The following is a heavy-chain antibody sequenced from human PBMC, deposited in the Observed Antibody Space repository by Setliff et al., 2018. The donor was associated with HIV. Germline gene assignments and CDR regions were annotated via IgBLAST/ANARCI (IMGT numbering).Heavy chain of an antibody. Sequence: ASVKVSCKASAYPFTTYDINWVRQATGQGLEWMGWMDPNSGNTGYAQKFQGRVTMTRNTSITTAYMELSSLRSEDTAVYYCARVFGVRQAFDNWGQGTLVTVSS. CDR2: MDPNSGNT. J-gene: IGHJ4*02. CDR1: AYPFTTYD. D-gene: IGHD3-10*02. CDR3: ARVFGVRQAFDN. V-gene: IGHV1-8*02.